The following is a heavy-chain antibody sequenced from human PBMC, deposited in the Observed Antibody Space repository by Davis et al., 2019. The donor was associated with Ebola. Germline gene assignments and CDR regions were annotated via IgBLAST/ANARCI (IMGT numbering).Heavy chain of an antibody. CDR2: ITSSGSTI. Sequence: PSETLSLTCTVSGGSISSSSYYWGWIRQPPGKGLEWLSYITSSGSTIYYADSVKGRFTISRDNAKSSLYLQMNSLRDEDTAVYYCARGRGNYAIDYWGQGTLVIVSS. J-gene: IGHJ4*02. CDR1: GGSISSSSYY. V-gene: IGHV3-11*04. CDR3: ARGRGNYAIDY. D-gene: IGHD1-7*01.